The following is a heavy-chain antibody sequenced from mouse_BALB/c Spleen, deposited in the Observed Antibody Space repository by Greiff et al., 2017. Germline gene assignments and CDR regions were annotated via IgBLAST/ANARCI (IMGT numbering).Heavy chain of an antibody. Sequence: EVMLVESGAELVKPGASVKLSCTASGFNIKDTYMHWVKQRPEQGLEWIGRIDPANGNTKYDPKFQGKATITADTSSNTAYLQLSSLTSEDTAVYYCARSYYDYDVGYWGQGTTLTVSS. CDR3: ARSYYDYDVGY. D-gene: IGHD2-4*01. V-gene: IGHV14-3*02. CDR1: GFNIKDTY. CDR2: IDPANGNT. J-gene: IGHJ2*01.